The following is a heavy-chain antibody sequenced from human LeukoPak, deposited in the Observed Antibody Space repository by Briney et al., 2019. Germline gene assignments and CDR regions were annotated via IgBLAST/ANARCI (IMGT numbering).Heavy chain of an antibody. CDR2: IYYRGST. Sequence: SETLSLTCTVSGDSISSYYWNLIRQPPGKGLEWIGYIYYRGSTNYNPSLKSRVTISVDTSKNQFSLKLSSVTAADTAVYYCAKAYYFDSSGYYGHYYFDSWGQGTLVTVSS. D-gene: IGHD3-22*01. V-gene: IGHV4-59*01. CDR1: GDSISSYY. CDR3: AKAYYFDSSGYYGHYYFDS. J-gene: IGHJ4*02.